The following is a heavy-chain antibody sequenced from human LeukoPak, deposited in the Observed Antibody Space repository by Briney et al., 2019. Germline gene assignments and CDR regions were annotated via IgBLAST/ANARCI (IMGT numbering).Heavy chain of an antibody. Sequence: GGSLRLSCVASTFPFGNYAMYWFRQAPGKGLEWVAVMSSNGTNEYYADSVKGRFTISRDNSKNTLFLHMNNLRTEDTAVYHCARGGHLLSFGELPLPSLTSDYNYYMDVWGKGTTVTVSS. CDR2: MSSNGTNE. CDR1: TFPFGNYA. D-gene: IGHD3-10*01. CDR3: ARGGHLLSFGELPLPSLTSDYNYYMDV. V-gene: IGHV3-30*04. J-gene: IGHJ6*03.